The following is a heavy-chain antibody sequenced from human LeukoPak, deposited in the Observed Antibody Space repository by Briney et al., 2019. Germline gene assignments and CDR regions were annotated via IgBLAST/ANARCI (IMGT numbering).Heavy chain of an antibody. Sequence: GGSLRLSCAASGFTFSDYYMSWIRQAPGKGLEWVSAISGSGGSTYYADSVKGRFTISGDNSKNTLYLQMNSLRAEDTAVYYCAKAPYRGIAAYDYWGQGTLVTVSS. J-gene: IGHJ4*02. CDR2: ISGSGGST. CDR1: GFTFSDYY. V-gene: IGHV3-23*01. D-gene: IGHD6-13*01. CDR3: AKAPYRGIAAYDY.